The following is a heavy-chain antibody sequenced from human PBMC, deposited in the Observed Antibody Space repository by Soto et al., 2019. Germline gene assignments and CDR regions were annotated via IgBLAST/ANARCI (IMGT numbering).Heavy chain of an antibody. CDR1: GGSISSYY. D-gene: IGHD3-3*01. CDR3: ARDSPYYDFWSGYYKYYYYGMDV. V-gene: IGHV4-59*01. Sequence: SETLSLTCTVSGGSISSYYWSWIRQPPGKGLEWIGYIYYSGSTNYNPSLKSRVTISVDTSKNQFSLKLSSVTAADTAVYYCARDSPYYDFWSGYYKYYYYGMDVWGQGTTVTVSS. CDR2: IYYSGST. J-gene: IGHJ6*02.